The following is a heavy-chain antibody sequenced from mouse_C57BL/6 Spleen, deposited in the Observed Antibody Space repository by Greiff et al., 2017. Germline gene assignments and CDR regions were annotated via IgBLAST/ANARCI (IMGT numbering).Heavy chain of an antibody. CDR3: ARAGTDYVDY. J-gene: IGHJ2*01. V-gene: IGHV1-64*01. CDR2: IHPNSGST. D-gene: IGHD4-1*01. Sequence: QVQLQQPGAELVKPGASVKLSCTASGYTFTSYWMHWVKQRPGQGLEWIGMIHPNSGSTNYNEKFKSKATLTVDKSSSTAYMQISSLTSEDSAVYYCARAGTDYVDYWGQGTTLTVSS. CDR1: GYTFTSYW.